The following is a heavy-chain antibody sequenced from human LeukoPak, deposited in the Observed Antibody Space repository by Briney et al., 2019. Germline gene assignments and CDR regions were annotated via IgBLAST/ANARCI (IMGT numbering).Heavy chain of an antibody. Sequence: PSETLSLTCTVSGGSISSYYWSWIRQPPGKGLEWIGYIYYSGSTNYNPSLKSRVTISVDTSKNQFSLKLSSVTAADTAVYYCARADDRYCSSTSCPGPNWFDPWGQGTLVTVSS. J-gene: IGHJ5*02. D-gene: IGHD2-2*01. CDR2: IYYSGST. CDR3: ARADDRYCSSTSCPGPNWFDP. CDR1: GGSISSYY. V-gene: IGHV4-59*01.